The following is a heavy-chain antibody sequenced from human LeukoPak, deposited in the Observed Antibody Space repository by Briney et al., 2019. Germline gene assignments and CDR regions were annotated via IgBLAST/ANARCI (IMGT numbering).Heavy chain of an antibody. Sequence: SETLSLTCSVSGVSVGSAGYYWTWIRQPPGKGLEWIGYMYYSGNSNYNPFLKSRVTMSLDPSKNRFSLKLSSVTAADAAVYYCARSQSQSGSYRYYFTYWGQGTLVTVSS. D-gene: IGHD1-26*01. CDR3: ARSQSQSGSYRYYFTY. J-gene: IGHJ4*02. V-gene: IGHV4-61*08. CDR2: MYYSGNS. CDR1: GVSVGSAGYY.